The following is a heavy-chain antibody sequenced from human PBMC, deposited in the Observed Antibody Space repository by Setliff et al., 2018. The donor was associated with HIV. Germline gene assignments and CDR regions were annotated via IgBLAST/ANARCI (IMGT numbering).Heavy chain of an antibody. Sequence: LSLTCTVSGGSISSGSHFWGWIRQPAGKGLEWIGHIYITGIPTYNPSLSSRVTISVDTSKNQFSLKLTSVTAADTAFYYCARLPDINSWPFDYWARGTLVTVSS. J-gene: IGHJ4*02. CDR3: ARLPDINSWPFDY. CDR2: IYITGIP. V-gene: IGHV4-61*09. CDR1: GGSISSGSHF. D-gene: IGHD6-13*01.